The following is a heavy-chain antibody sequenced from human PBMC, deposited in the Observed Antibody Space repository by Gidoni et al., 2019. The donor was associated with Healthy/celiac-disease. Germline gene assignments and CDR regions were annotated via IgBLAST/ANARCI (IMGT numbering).Heavy chain of an antibody. D-gene: IGHD3-3*01. CDR1: GYTFTSYA. J-gene: IGHJ5*02. CDR3: ARRRGFGVVRDWFDP. CDR2: INAGNGNT. V-gene: IGHV1-3*01. Sequence: QVQLVQSGAEVKKPGASVKVSCKASGYTFTSYAMHWVRQAPGQRLEWMGWINAGNGNTKYSQKFQGRVTITRDTSASTAYMELSSLRSEDTAVYYCARRRGFGVVRDWFDPWGQGTLVTVSS.